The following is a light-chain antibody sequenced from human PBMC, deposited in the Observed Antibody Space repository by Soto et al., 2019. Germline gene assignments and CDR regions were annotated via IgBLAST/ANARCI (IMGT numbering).Light chain of an antibody. J-gene: IGKJ1*01. CDR1: QSVSSN. Sequence: EIVMTQSPATLSVSPGERATLSCRASQSVSSNLAWYQQRNXXXPXXIXNXAYYRANXIPPRLSGSGSGTDFTLTISSLQPEDFATYYCLQDHNYPRTFGRGTKVDI. CDR3: LQDHNYPRT. V-gene: IGKV3D-15*01. CDR2: XAY.